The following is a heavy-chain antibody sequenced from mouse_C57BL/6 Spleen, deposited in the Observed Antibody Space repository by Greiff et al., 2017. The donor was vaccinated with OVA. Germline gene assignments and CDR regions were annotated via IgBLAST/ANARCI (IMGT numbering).Heavy chain of an antibody. CDR3: ASLPYYGSSAHFDY. Sequence: EVKLVESGPGLVKPSQSLSLTCSVTGYSITSGYYWNWIRQLPGNQLEWVGFITYSGSNNYNPTFKNRISITRDTSKNQFFLKLNSVTTEDTATYYCASLPYYGSSAHFDYWGQGTTLTVSS. CDR2: ITYSGSN. J-gene: IGHJ2*01. D-gene: IGHD1-1*01. CDR1: GYSITSGYY. V-gene: IGHV3-6*01.